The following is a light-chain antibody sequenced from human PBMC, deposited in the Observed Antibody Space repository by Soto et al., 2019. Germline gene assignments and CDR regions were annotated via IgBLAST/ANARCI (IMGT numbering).Light chain of an antibody. CDR1: SSDVGGYNY. J-gene: IGLJ1*01. CDR2: EVS. CDR3: SSYAGSNILYV. Sequence: QSALTQPPSASGYPGQSVTISSTGTSSDVGGYNYVSWYQQHPGKAPKLMIYEVSKRPSGVPDRFSGSKSGNTASLTVSGLQAEDEADYYCSSYAGSNILYVFGTGTKLTVL. V-gene: IGLV2-8*01.